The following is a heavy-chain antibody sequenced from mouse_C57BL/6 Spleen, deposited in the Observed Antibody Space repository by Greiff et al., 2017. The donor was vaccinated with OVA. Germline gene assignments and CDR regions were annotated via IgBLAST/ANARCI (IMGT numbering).Heavy chain of an antibody. CDR3: ARSVYGSSYGWYFDY. D-gene: IGHD1-1*01. CDR1: GYTFTSYW. V-gene: IGHV1-64*01. CDR2: IHPNSGST. J-gene: IGHJ2*01. Sequence: QVQLQQPGAELVKPGASVKLSCKASGYTFTSYWMHWVKQRPGQGLEWIGMIHPNSGSTNYNEKFKSKATLTVDKSSSTAYMQLSSLTSADSAVYYCARSVYGSSYGWYFDYWGQGTTLTVSS.